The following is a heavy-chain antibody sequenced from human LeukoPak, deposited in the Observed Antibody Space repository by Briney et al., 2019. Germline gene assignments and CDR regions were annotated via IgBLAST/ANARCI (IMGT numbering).Heavy chain of an antibody. CDR1: GFAFSGSA. V-gene: IGHV3-73*01. CDR2: VKSRADNYAT. J-gene: IGHJ4*02. CDR3: TRLPTYCGNGACYFDY. Sequence: PGGSLRLSCSASGFAFSGSAIHWVRQASGKGLEWVGRVKSRADNYATAFAASMKGRFAISRDDSKNTAYLQMNSLRTEDTAVYYCTRLPTYCGNGACYFDYWGRGTLVTASS. D-gene: IGHD2-8*01.